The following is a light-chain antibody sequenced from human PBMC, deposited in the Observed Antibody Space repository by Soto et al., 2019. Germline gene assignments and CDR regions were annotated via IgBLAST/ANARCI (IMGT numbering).Light chain of an antibody. CDR3: CSFAGRDTYVV. J-gene: IGLJ2*01. V-gene: IGLV2-11*01. Sequence: QSALIQPRSVSGSPGQSVTISCTGTSSDVGPYNFVSWFQHHPGKAPKPIIFRVTQRPSGVPDRFSGSKSGNTASLTISGLQAEDEADYYCCSFAGRDTYVVFGGGTKLPVL. CDR2: RVT. CDR1: SSDVGPYNF.